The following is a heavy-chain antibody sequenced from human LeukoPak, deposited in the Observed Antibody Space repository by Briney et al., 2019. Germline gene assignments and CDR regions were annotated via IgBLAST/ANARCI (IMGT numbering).Heavy chain of an antibody. CDR1: GFTFSIYT. D-gene: IGHD5/OR15-5a*01. V-gene: IGHV3-23*01. J-gene: IGHJ4*02. CDR2: SIGSGSSS. Sequence: PGGSLSLFCVASGFTFSIYTMNWIRQAPGKGLEWVSGSIGSGSSSFYEDSVKSRCSISRDTSKNTLLLHKNNLIAADAAVYYCAKDRLPEGVWPFDYWGQGTLVTVSS. CDR3: AKDRLPEGVWPFDY.